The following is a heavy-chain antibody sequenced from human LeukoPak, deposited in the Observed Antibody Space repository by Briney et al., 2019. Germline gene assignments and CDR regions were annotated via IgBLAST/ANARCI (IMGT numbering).Heavy chain of an antibody. V-gene: IGHV1-46*01. CDR1: GYTFTSYY. J-gene: IGHJ5*02. Sequence: ASVTVSCKASGYTFTSYYMHWVRQAPGQGLEWMGIINPSGGSTSYAQKFQGRVTMTRDTSTSTVYMELSSLRSEDTAVYYCARDHYDFWSGYSGWFDPWGQGTLVTVSS. CDR3: ARDHYDFWSGYSGWFDP. D-gene: IGHD3-3*01. CDR2: INPSGGST.